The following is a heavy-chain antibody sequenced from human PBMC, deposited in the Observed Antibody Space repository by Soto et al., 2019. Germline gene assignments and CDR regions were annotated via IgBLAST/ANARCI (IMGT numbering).Heavy chain of an antibody. J-gene: IGHJ4*02. CDR3: ARSSGYYYLEY. CDR2: INAGNGNT. CDR1: GYTFTNYA. D-gene: IGHD3-22*01. Sequence: QVQLVQSGAEVKKPGASVKVSCKASGYTFTNYAMHWVRQAPGQRLEWMGWINAGNGNTKYSQQFQGRVTMTRDTSASTAYMELSSLRSEDTAVYYCARSSGYYYLEYWGQRTLVTVS. V-gene: IGHV1-3*01.